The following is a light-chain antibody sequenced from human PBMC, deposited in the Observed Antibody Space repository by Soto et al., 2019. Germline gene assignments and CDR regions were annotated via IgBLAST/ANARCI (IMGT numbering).Light chain of an antibody. J-gene: IGLJ1*01. V-gene: IGLV2-23*02. CDR1: SSDVGSYNL. Sequence: QSALTLPASVSGSPGQSITISCTGTSSDVGSYNLVSWYQQHPGKAPKLMIYEVSKRPSGVSNRFSGSKSGNTASLTISGIQAEDEAEYYCCSYASSREVFGTGTKLTVL. CDR2: EVS. CDR3: CSYASSREV.